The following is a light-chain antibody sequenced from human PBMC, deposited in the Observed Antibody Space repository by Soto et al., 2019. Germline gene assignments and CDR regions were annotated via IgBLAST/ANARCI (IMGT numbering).Light chain of an antibody. J-gene: IGKJ1*01. Sequence: DIQMTQSPSSLSASVGDRVTITCRASQSISSYLNWYQQKPGKAPKLLIYAASSLQSGVPSRFSGSGSGTDFTITISSLQPEDFATYYCQQSYSTPWTFGQLTKVEIK. CDR1: QSISSY. CDR3: QQSYSTPWT. CDR2: AAS. V-gene: IGKV1-39*01.